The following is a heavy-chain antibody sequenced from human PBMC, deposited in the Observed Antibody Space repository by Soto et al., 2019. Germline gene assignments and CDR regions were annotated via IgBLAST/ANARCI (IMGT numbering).Heavy chain of an antibody. CDR2: ISAYNGNT. D-gene: IGHD2-2*01. CDR1: VYTFTSYG. V-gene: IGHV1-18*01. CDR3: GTGVPAAHRWHYYYSLDV. Sequence: ASVKVSCKASVYTFTSYGSSWVLQSPGQRLEWMGWISAYNGNTKYAQKLQGRGTMTTDTSTSTAYSALRSLLSDDTAVYYRGTGVPAAHRWHYYYSLDVWRKGTKVTVS. J-gene: IGHJ6*03.